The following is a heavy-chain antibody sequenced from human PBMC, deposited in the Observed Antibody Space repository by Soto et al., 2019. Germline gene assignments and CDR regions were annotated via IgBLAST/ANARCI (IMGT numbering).Heavy chain of an antibody. CDR1: GASISSGDHY. V-gene: IGHV4-30-4*01. J-gene: IGHJ3*01. CDR3: ASSPPKEAFDL. Sequence: QGQLQESGPGVVRPSQTLSLTCTVSGASISSGDHYWTWIRQPPGKGLEWIGYIYYSGSTFYKPSLNGRVTMSIDMSKSQFSLNLRSVTAADTAVYYCASSPPKEAFDLWGQGTMVIVSS. CDR2: IYYSGST. D-gene: IGHD6-6*01.